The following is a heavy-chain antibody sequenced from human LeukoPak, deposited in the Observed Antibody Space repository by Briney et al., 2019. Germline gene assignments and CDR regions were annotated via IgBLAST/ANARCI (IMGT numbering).Heavy chain of an antibody. CDR1: GGSISSYY. CDR2: IYTSGST. V-gene: IGHV4-4*07. J-gene: IGHJ4*02. Sequence: PSETLSLTCTVSGGSISSYYWSWIRQPAGKGLEWIGRIYTSGSTNYNPSLKRRVTMSVDTSKNQFSLKLSSVTAADTAVYYCARVDSSSWYGGNYFDHWGQGTLVTVSS. CDR3: ARVDSSSWYGGNYFDH. D-gene: IGHD6-13*01.